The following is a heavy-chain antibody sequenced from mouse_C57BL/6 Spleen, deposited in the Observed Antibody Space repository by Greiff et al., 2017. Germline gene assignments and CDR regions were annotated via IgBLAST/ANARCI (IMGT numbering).Heavy chain of an antibody. D-gene: IGHD1-1*01. CDR1: GYTFTSYG. CDR2: IYPRSGNT. J-gene: IGHJ2*01. CDR3: ARVLSQITTVVVPYFDY. V-gene: IGHV1-81*01. Sequence: QVQLKESGAELARPGASVKLSCKASGYTFTSYGISWVKQRTGQGLEWIGEIYPRSGNTYYNEKFKGKATLTADKSSSTAYMELRSLTSEDSAVYFCARVLSQITTVVVPYFDYWGQGTTLTVSS.